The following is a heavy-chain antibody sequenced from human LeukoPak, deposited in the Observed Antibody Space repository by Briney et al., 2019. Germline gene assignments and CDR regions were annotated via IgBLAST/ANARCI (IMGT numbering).Heavy chain of an antibody. CDR2: MYSGGST. D-gene: IGHD4-11*01. CDR3: ARVQYDAFDI. V-gene: IGHV3-66*02. CDR1: GFTVSSNY. J-gene: IGHJ3*02. Sequence: GGSLRLSCAASGFTVSSNYMSWVRQAPGRGLEWVSVMYSGGSTYYADSAKGRFTISRDNSKNTLYLQMNSLRAEDTAVYYCARVQYDAFDIWGQGTMVTVSS.